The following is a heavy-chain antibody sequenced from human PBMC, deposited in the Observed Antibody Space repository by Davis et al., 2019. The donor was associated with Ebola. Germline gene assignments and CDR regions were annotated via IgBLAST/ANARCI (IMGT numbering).Heavy chain of an antibody. Sequence: SETLSLTCTVSGGSISSGGYYWSWVRQPPGKGLEWLGYIFSSGTTNYNPSLKSRVTMSVDTSKNQFSLKLSSVTAADTAVYYCANCGGDCNGMDVWGQGTTVTVSS. CDR3: ANCGGDCNGMDV. CDR1: GGSISSGGYY. CDR2: IFSSGTT. J-gene: IGHJ6*02. D-gene: IGHD2-21*02. V-gene: IGHV4-61*08.